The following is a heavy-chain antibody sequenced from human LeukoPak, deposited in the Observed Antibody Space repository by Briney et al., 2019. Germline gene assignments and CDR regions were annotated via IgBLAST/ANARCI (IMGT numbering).Heavy chain of an antibody. J-gene: IGHJ4*02. CDR2: MTGSGGSR. Sequence: GGSLRLSCAGSGFTFSSYAMSWVRQAPGKGLEWVSAMTGSGGSRYYADSVKGRFTISRDNSKNTLNLQMNSLRAEDTAVYYCAKFMGYCSGGSCYSMDEWGQGTLVTVSS. D-gene: IGHD2-15*01. CDR1: GFTFSSYA. V-gene: IGHV3-23*01. CDR3: AKFMGYCSGGSCYSMDE.